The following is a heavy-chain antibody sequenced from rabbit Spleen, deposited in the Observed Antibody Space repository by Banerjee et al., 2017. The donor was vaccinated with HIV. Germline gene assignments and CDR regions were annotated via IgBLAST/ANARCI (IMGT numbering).Heavy chain of an antibody. D-gene: IGHD8-1*01. CDR2: IAGSSSDFT. J-gene: IGHJ6*01. CDR3: ARDTGSSFSSYGMDL. V-gene: IGHV1S40*01. CDR1: GFSFSTSDY. Sequence: QSLEESGGDLVKPGASLTLTCTASGFSFSTSDYICWVRQAPGKGLEWISCIAGSSSDFTYSATWAKGRFTISKPSSTTVTLQMTSLTAADTATYFCARDTGSSFSSYGMDLWGQGTLVTVS.